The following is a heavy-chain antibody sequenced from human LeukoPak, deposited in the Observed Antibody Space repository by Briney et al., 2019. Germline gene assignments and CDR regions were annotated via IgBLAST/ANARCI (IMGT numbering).Heavy chain of an antibody. V-gene: IGHV3-21*06. CDR2: IGPTGSDR. J-gene: IGHJ4*02. CDR1: GLTFSTSG. Sequence: GGSLRLSCTASGLTFSTSGFNWVRQAPGKGLEWVASIGPTGSDRYHADSIKGRFTISRDNANNFLYLQMNSLRVEDTAVYYCATETNGRHYDYWGQGTLLTVSS. CDR3: ATETNGRHYDY. D-gene: IGHD1-14*01.